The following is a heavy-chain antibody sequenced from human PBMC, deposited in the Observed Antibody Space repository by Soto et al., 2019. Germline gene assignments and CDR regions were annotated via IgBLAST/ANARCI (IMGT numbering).Heavy chain of an antibody. CDR3: ARTKGRGYDAFDI. CDR1: GGTFSSYA. Sequence: ASVKVSCKASGGTFSSYAISWVRQAPGQGLEWMGGIIPIFGTANYAQKFQGRVTITADESTSTAYMELSSLRSEDTAVYYCARTKGRGYDAFDIWGQGTMVTVSS. J-gene: IGHJ3*02. D-gene: IGHD5-12*01. V-gene: IGHV1-69*13. CDR2: IIPIFGTA.